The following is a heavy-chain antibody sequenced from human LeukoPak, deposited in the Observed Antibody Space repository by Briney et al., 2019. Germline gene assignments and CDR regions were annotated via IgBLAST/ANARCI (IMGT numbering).Heavy chain of an antibody. V-gene: IGHV1-18*01. CDR2: ISAYNGNT. J-gene: IGHJ4*02. D-gene: IGHD1-7*01. CDR3: ARVLNWNYGGLVGYYFDY. CDR1: GYTFTSYG. Sequence: ASVKVSCKASGYTFTSYGISWVRQAPGQGLEWMGWISAYNGNTNYAQKLQGRVTMTTDTSTSTAYMELRRPRSDDTAVYYCARVLNWNYGGLVGYYFDYWGQGTLVTVSS.